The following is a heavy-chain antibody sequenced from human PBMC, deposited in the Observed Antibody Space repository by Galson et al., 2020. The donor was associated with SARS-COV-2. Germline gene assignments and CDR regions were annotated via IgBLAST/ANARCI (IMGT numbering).Heavy chain of an antibody. V-gene: IGHV3-66*04. CDR1: ELTVTTNY. D-gene: IGHD4-4*01. J-gene: IGHJ5*02. CDR3: VRPYGRYSSRFDP. CDR2: FYPGGTT. Sequence: GESLKISCAASELTVTTNYLTWVRQAPGQGLEWVSIFYPGGTTYYADSVKGRFSMSRDISKNILYLQMNSLRAEDTAIYYCVRPYGRYSSRFDPWGQGTLVTVSS.